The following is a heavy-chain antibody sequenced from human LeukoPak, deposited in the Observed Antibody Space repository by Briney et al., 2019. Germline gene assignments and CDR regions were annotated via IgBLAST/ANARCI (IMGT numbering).Heavy chain of an antibody. CDR1: GGSISSSSYY. V-gene: IGHV4-39*07. CDR3: ARVVPKGWYFDL. CDR2: IYYSGST. D-gene: IGHD2-2*01. Sequence: SETLSLTCTVSGGSISSSSYYWGWIRQPPGKGLEWIGSIYYSGSTYYNPSLKSRVTISVDTSKNQFSLKLSSVTAADTAVYYCARVVPKGWYFDLWGRGTLVTVSS. J-gene: IGHJ2*01.